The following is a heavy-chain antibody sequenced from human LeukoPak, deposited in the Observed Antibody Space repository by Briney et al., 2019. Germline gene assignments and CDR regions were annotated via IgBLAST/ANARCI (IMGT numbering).Heavy chain of an antibody. Sequence: KPSETLSLNCTVYGGYISSSSYYWGWLRQPPGKGLEWIGCIYYSGTTYYNPSLKSRVTISVDTSKNQFSLKLSSVTAADTAVYYCARLPEDSSGYYYYFDYWGQGTLVTVSS. CDR3: ARLPEDSSGYYYYFDY. D-gene: IGHD3-22*01. CDR1: GGYISSSSYY. CDR2: IYYSGTT. J-gene: IGHJ4*02. V-gene: IGHV4-39*01.